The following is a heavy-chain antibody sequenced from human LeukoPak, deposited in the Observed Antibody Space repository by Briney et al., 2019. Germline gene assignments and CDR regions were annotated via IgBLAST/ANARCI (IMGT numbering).Heavy chain of an antibody. CDR2: ISSSSSYI. V-gene: IGHV3-21*01. CDR1: GFTFSSYS. J-gene: IGHJ3*02. Sequence: PGGSLRLSCAASGFTFSSYSMNWVRQAPGKGLEWVSSISSSSSYIYYADSVKGRFTISRDNAKNSLYLQMNSLRAEDTAVYYCARDFYDFWSGDNDAFDIWGQGTIVTVSS. D-gene: IGHD3-3*01. CDR3: ARDFYDFWSGDNDAFDI.